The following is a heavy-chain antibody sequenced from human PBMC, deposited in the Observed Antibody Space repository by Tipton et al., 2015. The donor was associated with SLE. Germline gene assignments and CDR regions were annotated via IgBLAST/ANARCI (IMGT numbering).Heavy chain of an antibody. CDR1: GDSITIVGW. D-gene: IGHD3-10*01. J-gene: IGHJ3*02. V-gene: IGHV4-4*02. CDR2: IDHGGKT. CDR3: ARGDYFGSGDALNI. Sequence: TLSLTCAVSGDSITIVGWWTWVRQAPGKGLEWVGHIDHGGKTNHNPSLKSRVNIELDKHRNRFSLKVYSVTAADTAVYYCARGDYFGSGDALNIWGQGTMVTVSS.